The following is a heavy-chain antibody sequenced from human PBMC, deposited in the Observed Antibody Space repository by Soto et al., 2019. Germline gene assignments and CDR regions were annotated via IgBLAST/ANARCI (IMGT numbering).Heavy chain of an antibody. D-gene: IGHD3-22*01. Sequence: GESLKISCKGSGYSFAGYWITWVRQKPGKGLEWMGRIDPSDSQTYYSPSFRGHVTISVTKSITTVFLQWSSLRASDTAMYYCARQIYDSDTGPNLQCSIYSCGKGTPVTVSS. V-gene: IGHV5-10-1*01. CDR2: IDPSDSQT. CDR1: GYSFAGYW. CDR3: ARQIYDSDTGPNLQCSIYS. J-gene: IGHJ5*02.